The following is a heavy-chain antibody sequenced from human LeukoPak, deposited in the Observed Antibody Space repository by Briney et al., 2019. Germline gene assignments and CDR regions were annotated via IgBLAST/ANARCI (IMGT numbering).Heavy chain of an antibody. CDR3: ASESRFGFGDSALYYYYYYMDV. V-gene: IGHV3-53*01. CDR2: IYSGGST. Sequence: GGSLRLSCAASGFTVSSNYMSWVRQAPGKGLEWVSVIYSGGSTYYADSVKGRFTISRDNSKNTPYLQMNSLRAEDTAVYYCASESRFGFGDSALYYYYYYMDVWGKGTTVTVSS. J-gene: IGHJ6*03. D-gene: IGHD3-10*01. CDR1: GFTVSSNY.